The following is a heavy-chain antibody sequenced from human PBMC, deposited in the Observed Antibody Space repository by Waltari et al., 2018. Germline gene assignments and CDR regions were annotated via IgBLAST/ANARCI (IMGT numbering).Heavy chain of an antibody. CDR1: GMALGNYW. V-gene: IGHV3-7*01. D-gene: IGHD4-17*01. Sequence: EVQLVESGGGSVRPGGSLRLACAASGMALGNYWLHWVRQAPGKGLEWVANIKQDGSEKNYVDSVEGRFSISRDNAQNSLYLQMNSLRAEDTAIYYCVTGLTTVTAKDYFDHWGQGALVTVS. J-gene: IGHJ4*02. CDR3: VTGLTTVTAKDYFDH. CDR2: IKQDGSEK.